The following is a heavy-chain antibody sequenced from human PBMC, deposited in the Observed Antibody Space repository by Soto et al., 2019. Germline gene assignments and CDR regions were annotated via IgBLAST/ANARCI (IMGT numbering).Heavy chain of an antibody. CDR1: GFTFSSFG. D-gene: IGHD3-3*01. Sequence: EVQLLESGGGLIQPGGSLRLSCAASGFTFSSFGMNWVRQAPGKGLEWVSTISGDGGGTYYADSVKRRITIFRDNSKNTLYLHMHSLRVEDTAVYYCAKALGFCNSYVHYFDYWGQGIRVTVSS. V-gene: IGHV3-23*01. J-gene: IGHJ4*02. CDR3: AKALGFCNSYVHYFDY. CDR2: ISGDGGGT.